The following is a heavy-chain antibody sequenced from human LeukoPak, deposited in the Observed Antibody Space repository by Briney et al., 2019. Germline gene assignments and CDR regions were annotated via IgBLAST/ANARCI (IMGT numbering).Heavy chain of an antibody. CDR2: FDPEDGET. Sequence: APVTVSFKVSGYTLTELSMHWVRQAPGKGLEWMGGFDPEDGETIYAQKFQGRVTMTEDTSTDTAYMELSSLRSEDTAVYYCATSSRYSGSYLVSWFDPWGQGTLVTVSS. V-gene: IGHV1-24*01. D-gene: IGHD1-26*01. CDR3: ATSSRYSGSYLVSWFDP. CDR1: GYTLTELS. J-gene: IGHJ5*02.